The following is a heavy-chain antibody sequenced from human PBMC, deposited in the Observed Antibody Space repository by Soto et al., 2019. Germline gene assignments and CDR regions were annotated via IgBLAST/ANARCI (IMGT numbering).Heavy chain of an antibody. J-gene: IGHJ6*03. CDR1: GYTLTELS. Sequence: QVRLVQSGAEVKEPGASVQVSCKVSGYTLTELSIHWVRQAPGKGLEGMGGFDPEDGETLYAQKFQGRVTMTEDTSTDTAYMDLGSLSSEDQAVYYCATVYTAAWSTHNNYYRDVWGKGTTVTVSS. CDR3: ATVYTAAWSTHNNYYRDV. CDR2: FDPEDGET. V-gene: IGHV1-24*01. D-gene: IGHD3-16*01.